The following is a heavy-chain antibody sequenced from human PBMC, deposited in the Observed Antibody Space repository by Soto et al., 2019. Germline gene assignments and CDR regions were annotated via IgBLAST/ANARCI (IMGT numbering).Heavy chain of an antibody. Sequence: QVLLVESGGGVVQPGRSLRLSCAASGFSFSSYAMHWVRQAPGKGLEWVAVISFEGNDKYYADSVKGRFTISRDENENTLYLQMNSLRPEYTAAYYCARERYLGSYGFDSWGQGTLVTVSS. J-gene: IGHJ4*02. V-gene: IGHV3-30-3*01. D-gene: IGHD3-9*01. CDR3: ARERYLGSYGFDS. CDR2: ISFEGNDK. CDR1: GFSFSSYA.